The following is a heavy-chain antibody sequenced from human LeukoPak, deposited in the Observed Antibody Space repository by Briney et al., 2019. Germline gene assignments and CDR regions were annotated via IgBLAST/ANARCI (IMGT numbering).Heavy chain of an antibody. D-gene: IGHD3-3*01. V-gene: IGHV4-59*01. CDR2: IYYSGST. CDR3: ARGAYDFWSGYTYYFDY. Sequence: SETLSLTCTVSGGSISSYYWSWIRQPPGKGLEWIGYIYYSGSTNYNPSLKSRVTISVDTSKNQFSLKLSSVTAADTAVYYCARGAYDFWSGYTYYFDYWGQGTLVTVSS. J-gene: IGHJ4*02. CDR1: GGSISSYY.